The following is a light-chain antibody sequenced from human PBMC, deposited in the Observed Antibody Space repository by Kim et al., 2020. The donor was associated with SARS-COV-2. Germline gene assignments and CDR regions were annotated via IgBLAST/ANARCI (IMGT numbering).Light chain of an antibody. V-gene: IGLV3-19*01. J-gene: IGLJ2*01. Sequence: LGQTVRIKCQGDSLRSYYASWYQQKPGQAPVLVIYGKNNRPSGIPDRFSGSSSGNTASLTITGAQAEDEADYYCNSRDSSGNHHVVFGGGTKLTVL. CDR1: SLRSYY. CDR3: NSRDSSGNHHVV. CDR2: GKN.